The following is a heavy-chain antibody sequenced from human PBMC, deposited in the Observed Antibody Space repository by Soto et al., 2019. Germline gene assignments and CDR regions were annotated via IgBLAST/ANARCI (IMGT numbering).Heavy chain of an antibody. CDR2: IYPGDSDT. CDR1: GYSFTSYW. J-gene: IGHJ6*02. Sequence: GESLKISCKASGYSFTSYWIGWVRQMPGKGLEWMGIIYPGDSDTRYSPSFQGQVTISADKSISTAYLQWSSLKASDTAMYYCSAYSGSFYYGMYFWGQGTTVPVAS. D-gene: IGHD1-26*01. CDR3: SAYSGSFYYGMYF. V-gene: IGHV5-51*01.